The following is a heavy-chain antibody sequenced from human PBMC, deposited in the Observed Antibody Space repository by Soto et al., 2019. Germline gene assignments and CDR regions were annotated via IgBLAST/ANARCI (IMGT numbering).Heavy chain of an antibody. J-gene: IGHJ4*02. D-gene: IGHD3-16*01. CDR1: VASMNDYY. V-gene: IGHV4-59*01. Sequence: PSETLSLTCTVSVASMNDYYGSLIRQSPGKGLEHIGYLHYNGFSEYSPSLRSRVSISMDTSKNQFSLKLRSVTAADPAIYYCARSGHIFAGVFWGQGIMVTVSS. CDR3: ARSGHIFAGVF. CDR2: LHYNGFS.